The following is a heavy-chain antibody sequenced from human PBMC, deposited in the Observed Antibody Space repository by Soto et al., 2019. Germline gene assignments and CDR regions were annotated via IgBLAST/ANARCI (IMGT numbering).Heavy chain of an antibody. CDR2: INDNSGAT. CDR1: GYTFTDYY. Sequence: ASVKVSCKASGYTFTDYYMHWVRRAPGQGLEWMGWINDNSGATRYSQIFHGRVTLTRDTSISTAYIELSSLRSDDTAVYYCARDSAAAAGLSFDSWGQGTLVTVSS. D-gene: IGHD6-13*01. V-gene: IGHV1-2*02. CDR3: ARDSAAAAGLSFDS. J-gene: IGHJ4*02.